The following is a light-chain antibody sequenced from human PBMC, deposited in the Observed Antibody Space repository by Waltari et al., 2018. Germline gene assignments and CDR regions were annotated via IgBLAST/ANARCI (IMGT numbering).Light chain of an antibody. CDR3: CSYAGGSRVI. CDR1: KTDIGTYNF. V-gene: IGLV2-23*01. J-gene: IGLJ2*01. CDR2: EAT. Sequence: QSALTQPASLSGSPGQSITISCAVPKTDIGTYNFVLWFHQFPGQAPKLIVSEATKRPSGVSYRFSGSKSGNTASLTISGLQAEDEADYYCCSYAGGSRVIFGGGTKLTVL.